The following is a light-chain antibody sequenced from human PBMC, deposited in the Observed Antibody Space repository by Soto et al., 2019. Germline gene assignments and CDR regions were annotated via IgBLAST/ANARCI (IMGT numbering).Light chain of an antibody. CDR1: QSVSSSY. CDR3: QQYGSSLMYT. CDR2: GAS. Sequence: IVLTQSRGTLPLSPGERATLSCRTSQSVSSSYLAWYQQKPGQAPRLLIYGASNRATGIPDRFSGSGSGTDFALTISRLEPEDFAVYFCQQYGSSLMYTFGQGTKLEIK. V-gene: IGKV3-20*01. J-gene: IGKJ2*01.